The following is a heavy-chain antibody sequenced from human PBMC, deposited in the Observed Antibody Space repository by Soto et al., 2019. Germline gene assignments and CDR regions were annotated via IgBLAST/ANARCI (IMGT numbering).Heavy chain of an antibody. D-gene: IGHD5-12*01. CDR1: GLTVSSNY. Sequence: GGSLRLSCAASGLTVSSNYMSWVRQAPGKGLEWVSVIYIGGSTYYADSVKGRFTISRDNSKKTLYLQMNSLRAEDTAVYYCARDKSGYDFGYYYYMDVWGKGTTVTVSS. J-gene: IGHJ6*03. CDR3: ARDKSGYDFGYYYYMDV. V-gene: IGHV3-66*01. CDR2: IYIGGST.